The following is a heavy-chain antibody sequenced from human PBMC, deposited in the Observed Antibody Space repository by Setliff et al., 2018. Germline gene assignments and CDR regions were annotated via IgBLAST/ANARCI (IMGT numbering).Heavy chain of an antibody. CDR3: ARDHGELGQERRTHFFRH. V-gene: IGHV3-48*01. CDR1: GFTFSTYN. J-gene: IGHJ1*01. CDR2: ISFSSSTI. Sequence: LRLSCAASGFTFSTYNMNWVRQAPGKGLEWVSYISFSSSTIYYADSVKGRFTIPRDNAKNSLYLQMNSLRAEDTAVYYCARDHGELGQERRTHFFRHWGQGTLVTVSS. D-gene: IGHD1-1*01.